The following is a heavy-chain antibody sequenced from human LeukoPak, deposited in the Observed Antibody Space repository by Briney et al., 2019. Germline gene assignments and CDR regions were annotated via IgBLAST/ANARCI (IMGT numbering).Heavy chain of an antibody. Sequence: SETLSLTCTVSGGSISSSSYYWGWIRQPPGKGLEWIGSIYYSGSTYYNPSLKSRVTISVDTSKNQFSLKLSSVTAADTAVYYCAPCDYVEDDAFDIWGQGTMVTVSS. CDR2: IYYSGST. V-gene: IGHV4-39*01. J-gene: IGHJ3*02. D-gene: IGHD4-17*01. CDR1: GGSISSSSYY. CDR3: APCDYVEDDAFDI.